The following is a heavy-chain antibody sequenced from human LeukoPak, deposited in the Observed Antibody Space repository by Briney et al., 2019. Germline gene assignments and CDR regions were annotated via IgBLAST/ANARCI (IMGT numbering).Heavy chain of an antibody. Sequence: PSETLSLTCTVSGGSISSSSYYWGWIRQPPGKGLEWIGSIYYSGSTYYNPSLKSRVTMSVDTSKNQFSLQLTSVTAADTAVYFCATDLYGDFDDYWGQGTLVTVSS. CDR3: ATDLYGDFDDY. J-gene: IGHJ4*02. CDR1: GGSISSSSYY. D-gene: IGHD4-17*01. V-gene: IGHV4-39*01. CDR2: IYYSGST.